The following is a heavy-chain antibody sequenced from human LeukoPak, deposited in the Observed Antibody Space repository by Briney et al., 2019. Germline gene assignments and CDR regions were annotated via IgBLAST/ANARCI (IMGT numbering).Heavy chain of an antibody. D-gene: IGHD3-10*01. V-gene: IGHV1-24*01. J-gene: IGHJ6*04. CDR1: GYTLTELS. CDR3: ATESGITMVRGVTYYYYGMDV. CDR2: FDPEDGET. Sequence: ASVKVSCKVSGYTLTELSMHWVRRAPGKGLEWMGGFDPEDGETIYAQKFQGRVTMTEDTSTDTAYMELSSLRSEDTAVYYCATESGITMVRGVTYYYYGMDVWGKGTTVTVSS.